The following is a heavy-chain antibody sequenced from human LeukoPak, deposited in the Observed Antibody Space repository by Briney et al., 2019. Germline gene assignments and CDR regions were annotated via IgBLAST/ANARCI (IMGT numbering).Heavy chain of an antibody. J-gene: IGHJ5*02. CDR1: GFTFSTYA. V-gene: IGHV3-7*01. CDR2: IKQDGSEK. CDR3: ARLPSVLRYFGGFDP. D-gene: IGHD3-9*01. Sequence: GRSLRLSCAASGFTFSTYAMHWVRQAPGKGLEWVANIKQDGSEKYYVDSVKGRFTISRDNAKNSLYLQMNSLRAEDTAVYYCARLPSVLRYFGGFDPWGQGTLVTVSS.